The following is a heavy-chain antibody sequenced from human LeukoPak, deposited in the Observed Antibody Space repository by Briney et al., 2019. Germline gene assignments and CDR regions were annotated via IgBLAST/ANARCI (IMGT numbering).Heavy chain of an antibody. J-gene: IGHJ4*02. CDR2: IYTSGNT. V-gene: IGHV4-39*06. CDR1: GGSISSSGYY. Sequence: PSETLSLTCTVPGGSISSSGYYWGWIRQPPGKGLEWIGSIYTSGNTYYNPSLKSRVTISLNTSKNQFTLKLNSVTAADTAVYYCARGRSGWLPLYYFDYWGQGTLVTVSS. CDR3: ARGRSGWLPLYYFDY. D-gene: IGHD5-24*01.